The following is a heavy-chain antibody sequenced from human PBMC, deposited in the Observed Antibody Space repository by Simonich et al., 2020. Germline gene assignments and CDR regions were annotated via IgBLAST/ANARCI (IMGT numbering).Heavy chain of an antibody. D-gene: IGHD3-9*01. V-gene: IGHV4-34*01. CDR3: ARCGLVNYDILTGYHNWFDP. CDR2: TNHSGST. J-gene: IGHJ5*02. Sequence: QVQLQQWGAGLLKPSETLSLPCAVYGGSFSGYYWSWIRQPPGKGLEGIGETNHSGSTKYTPALSSRVTISVDTSKNQLSLKLSSVTAADSAVYYCARCGLVNYDILTGYHNWFDPWGQGTLVTVSS. CDR1: GGSFSGYY.